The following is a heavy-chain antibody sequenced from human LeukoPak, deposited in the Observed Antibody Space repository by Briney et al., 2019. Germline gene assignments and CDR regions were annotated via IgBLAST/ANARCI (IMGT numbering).Heavy chain of an antibody. D-gene: IGHD7-27*01. Sequence: GSLRLSCAASGFTFSSYAMSWVRQAPGKGLEWVSAISGSGGSTYYADSVKGRFTISRDISKNTLYLQMNDLGAEDTALYCVRGLSGVSSWYFDLWGRGTLVSVSS. CDR1: GFTFSSYA. J-gene: IGHJ2*01. CDR2: ISGSGGST. V-gene: IGHV3-23*01. CDR3: RGLSGVSSWYFDL.